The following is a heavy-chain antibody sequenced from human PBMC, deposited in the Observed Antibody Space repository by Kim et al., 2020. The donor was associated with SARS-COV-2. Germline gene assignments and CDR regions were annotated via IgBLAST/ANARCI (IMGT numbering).Heavy chain of an antibody. CDR3: ARRGSSWYSQIDY. D-gene: IGHD6-13*01. J-gene: IGHJ4*02. CDR2: ISSSSTYT. V-gene: IGHV3-11*03. CDR1: GFTFSDYY. Sequence: GGSLRLSCAASGFTFSDYYMSWIRQAPGKGLEWVSYISSSSTYTNYADSVKGRFTISRDNAENSLYLQMNSLRAEDTAVYYRARRGSSWYSQIDYWGQGTLVTVSS.